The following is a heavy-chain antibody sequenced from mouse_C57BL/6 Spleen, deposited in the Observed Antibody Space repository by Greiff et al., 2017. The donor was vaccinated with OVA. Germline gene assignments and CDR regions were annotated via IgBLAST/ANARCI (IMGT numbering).Heavy chain of an antibody. CDR2: IDPSDSYT. CDR1: GYTFTSYW. Sequence: QVHVKQPGAELVRPGTSVKLSCKASGYTFTSYWMHWVKQRPGQGLEWIGVIDPSDSYTNYNQKFKGKATLTVETSSSTAYMQLSSLTSEDSAVYYCAIVRDDKNYWGQGTTLTVSS. J-gene: IGHJ2*01. CDR3: AIVRDDKNY. D-gene: IGHD2-14*01. V-gene: IGHV1-59*01.